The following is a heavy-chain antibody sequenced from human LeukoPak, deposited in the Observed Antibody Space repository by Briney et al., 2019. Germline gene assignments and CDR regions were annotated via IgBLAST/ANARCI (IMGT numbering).Heavy chain of an antibody. CDR3: AGGTGFVIKD. CDR2: VNRDGSET. J-gene: IGHJ4*02. V-gene: IGHV3-7*03. Sequence: GGSLRLSCAASGFALSSHWMTWVRQVPGRGPEWVANVNRDGSETYYLDSVKGRFTISKDNAKNSLYLQMNNLRVEDTAMYYCAGGTGFVIKDWGQGTLVTVSS. CDR1: GFALSSHW. D-gene: IGHD3-9*01.